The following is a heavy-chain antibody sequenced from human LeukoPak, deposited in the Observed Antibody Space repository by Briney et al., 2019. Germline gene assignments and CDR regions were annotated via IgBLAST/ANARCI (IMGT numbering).Heavy chain of an antibody. CDR3: AKPFRDCSSATCYVSFDY. CDR2: ITSGGLT. V-gene: IGHV3-23*01. Sequence: GGSLRLSCAASGFTFSSYAMTWVRQAPGKGLEWVSAITSGGLTFYADSVKGRFTISRDNSINTLYLQMNSLRADDTAVYYCAKPFRDCSSATCYVSFDYWGQGTLVTVSS. D-gene: IGHD2-2*01. CDR1: GFTFSSYA. J-gene: IGHJ4*02.